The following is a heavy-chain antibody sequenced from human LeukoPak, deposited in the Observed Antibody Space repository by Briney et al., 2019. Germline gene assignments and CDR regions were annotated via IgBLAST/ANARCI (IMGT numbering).Heavy chain of an antibody. CDR3: ARDRDSSSWYDDAFDI. Sequence: GGSLRLSCAASGYTFSSYWMSWVRQAPGKGLEWVANIKQDGSEKYYVDSVKGRFTISRDNAKNSLYLQMNSLRAEDTAVYYCARDRDSSSWYDDAFDIWGQGTMVTVSS. V-gene: IGHV3-7*01. CDR1: GYTFSSYW. D-gene: IGHD6-13*01. CDR2: IKQDGSEK. J-gene: IGHJ3*02.